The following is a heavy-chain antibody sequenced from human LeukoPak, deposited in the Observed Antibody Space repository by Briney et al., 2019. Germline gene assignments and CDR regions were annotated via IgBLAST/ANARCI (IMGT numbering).Heavy chain of an antibody. D-gene: IGHD6-13*01. CDR3: ARHVPQFVYSSSWGSYIDY. CDR2: IYYSGST. J-gene: IGHJ4*02. Sequence: SETLSLTCTVSGGSISSCYWSWIRQPPGKGLEWIGYIYYSGSTNYNPSLKSRVTISVDTSKNQFSLKLSSVTAADTAVYYCARHVPQFVYSSSWGSYIDYWGQGTLVTVSS. V-gene: IGHV4-59*08. CDR1: GGSISSCY.